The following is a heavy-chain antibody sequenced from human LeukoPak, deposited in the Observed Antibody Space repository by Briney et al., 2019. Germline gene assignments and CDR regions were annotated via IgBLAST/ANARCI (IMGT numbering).Heavy chain of an antibody. V-gene: IGHV1-69*05. Sequence: ASVKVSCKASGGTFSSYAISWVRQAPGQGLEWMGGIIPIFGTANYAQKFQGRVTITTDESTSTAYMELSSLRSEDTAVYYCARDQGGLLPSPFDYWGQGTLVTVSS. CDR1: GGTFSSYA. CDR2: IIPIFGTA. CDR3: ARDQGGLLPSPFDY. J-gene: IGHJ4*02. D-gene: IGHD3-22*01.